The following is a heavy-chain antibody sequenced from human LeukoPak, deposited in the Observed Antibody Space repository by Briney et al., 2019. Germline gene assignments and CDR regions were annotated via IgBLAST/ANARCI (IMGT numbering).Heavy chain of an antibody. J-gene: IGHJ4*02. V-gene: IGHV3-23*01. CDR3: AKVRSAVVAAATNY. D-gene: IGHD2-15*01. CDR1: GFTFSSYA. Sequence: GGSLRLSCTASGFTFSSYAMSRVRQAPRKGLEWVSVISGSGGSTFYGHSVKGRFTISRDNSKNTLYLQMNSLRAEDTAVYYCAKVRSAVVAAATNYWGQGTLVTVSS. CDR2: ISGSGGST.